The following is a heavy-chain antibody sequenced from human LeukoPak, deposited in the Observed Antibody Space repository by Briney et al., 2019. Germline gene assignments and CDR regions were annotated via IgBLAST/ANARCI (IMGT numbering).Heavy chain of an antibody. CDR1: GFTFSSYW. D-gene: IGHD3-10*02. CDR2: IKQDGSEK. V-gene: IGHV3-7*01. CDR3: AELGITMIGGV. Sequence: PGGSLRLSCAASGFTFSSYWMSWVRQAPGKGLEWVANIKQDGSEKYYVDSVKGRFTISRDNAKNSLFLQMNSLRAEDTAVYYCAELGITMIGGVWGKGTTVTISS. J-gene: IGHJ6*04.